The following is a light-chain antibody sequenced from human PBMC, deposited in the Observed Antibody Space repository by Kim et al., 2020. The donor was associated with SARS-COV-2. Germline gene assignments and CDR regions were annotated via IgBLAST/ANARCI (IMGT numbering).Light chain of an antibody. J-gene: IGLJ2*01. CDR2: DVS. Sequence: QSALTQPASVSGSPGQPITISCTGTSSDVGGYNYVSWYQQYPGKAPKLMIYDVSNRPSGVSNRFSGSKSGNTASLTISGLQAEDEADYYCSSYTSSARVFGGGTQLTVL. V-gene: IGLV2-14*03. CDR1: SSDVGGYNY. CDR3: SSYTSSARV.